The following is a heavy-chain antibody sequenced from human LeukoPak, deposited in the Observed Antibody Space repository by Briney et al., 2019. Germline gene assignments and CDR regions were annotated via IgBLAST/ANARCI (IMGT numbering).Heavy chain of an antibody. CDR3: ATLRHY. CDR1: GFTFNSYA. V-gene: IGHV3-23*01. D-gene: IGHD3-9*01. CDR2: ISGFGGST. J-gene: IGHJ4*02. Sequence: GGSLRLSCAASGFTFNSYAMSWLRQAPGKGLEWVSTISGFGGSTYYADSVKGRFTISRDNSKNTLYLQMNSLRAEDTAVYYCATLRHYWGQGTLVTVSS.